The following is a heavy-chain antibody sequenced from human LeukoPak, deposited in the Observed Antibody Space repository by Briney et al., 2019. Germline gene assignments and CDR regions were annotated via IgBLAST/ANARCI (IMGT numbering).Heavy chain of an antibody. V-gene: IGHV3-66*01. J-gene: IGHJ5*02. D-gene: IGHD3-22*01. CDR3: ARSGYYYDSSGSSS. Sequence: GGSLRLSCAASGFTVSSNYMSWVRQAPGKGLEWVSSISGVGSTSYADSVKGRFTISRDNSRSTLYLQMDSLRPEDTAMYYCARSGYYYDSSGSSSWGQGTLVTVSS. CDR2: ISGVGST. CDR1: GFTVSSNY.